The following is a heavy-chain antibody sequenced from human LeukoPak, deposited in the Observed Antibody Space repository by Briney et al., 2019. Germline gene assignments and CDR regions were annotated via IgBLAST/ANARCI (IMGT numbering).Heavy chain of an antibody. CDR1: GGSVSGYY. J-gene: IGHJ3*01. V-gene: IGHV4-59*02. CDR2: IYYSGST. CDR3: ARTKPLDPFDF. Sequence: KPSETLSLTCTVSGGSVSGYYWSWIRQPPGKGLEWIAYIYYSGSTNYNPSLKSRVTISVDTSKNQFSLKVNSVTAADTAVYYCARTKPLDPFDFWGQGTLVTVSS.